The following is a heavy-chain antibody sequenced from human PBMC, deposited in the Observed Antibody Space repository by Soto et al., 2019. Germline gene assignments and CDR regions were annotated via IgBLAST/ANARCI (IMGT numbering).Heavy chain of an antibody. CDR3: ARDLGQQLVDY. CDR1: GYTFTNYG. J-gene: IGHJ4*02. CDR2: ISAYNGNT. V-gene: IGHV1-18*01. D-gene: IGHD6-13*01. Sequence: QVQLVQSGAXXXXPGASVKVSCKASGYTFTNYGISWVRQAPGQGLKWMGWISAYNGNTKYAQKLQGRVTMTTDTSTSTAYMELRSLRSDDTAVYYCARDLGQQLVDYWGQGTLVTVSS.